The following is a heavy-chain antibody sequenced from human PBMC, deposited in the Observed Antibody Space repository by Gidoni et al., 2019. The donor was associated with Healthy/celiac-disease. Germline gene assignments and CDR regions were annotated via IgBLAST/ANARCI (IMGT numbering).Heavy chain of an antibody. CDR1: GGSISSSSYY. D-gene: IGHD3-22*01. J-gene: IGHJ4*02. V-gene: IGHV4-39*01. Sequence: QLQLQESGPGLVKPSETLSLTCTVSGGSISSSSYYCGWIRHPPGKGLEWIGSIYYSGSTYYNPSLKRRVTISVDTSKNQFSLKLSSVTAADTAVYYCARQSSGYYNYFDYWGQGTLVTVSS. CDR2: IYYSGST. CDR3: ARQSSGYYNYFDY.